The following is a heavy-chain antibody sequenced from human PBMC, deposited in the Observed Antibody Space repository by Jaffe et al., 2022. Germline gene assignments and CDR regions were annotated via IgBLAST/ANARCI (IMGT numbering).Heavy chain of an antibody. CDR3: ATFEYDSDYYRNAFEI. CDR1: GGSISSSRNY. Sequence: QVQLEESGPGLLKPSETLSLTCTVSGGSISSSRNYWTWIRQPAGKGLEWIGRIYGSGSTHYNPSLKSRVTISVDTSKNQFSLRLSSVTAADTAMYYCATFEYDSDYYRNAFEIWGQGTMVTVSS. V-gene: IGHV4-61*02. J-gene: IGHJ3*02. D-gene: IGHD3-22*01. CDR2: IYGSGST.